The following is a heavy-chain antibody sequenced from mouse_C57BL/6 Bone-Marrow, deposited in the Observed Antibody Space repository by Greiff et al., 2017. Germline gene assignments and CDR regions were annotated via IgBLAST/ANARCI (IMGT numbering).Heavy chain of an antibody. CDR3: ARVGLFNDWYFDV. V-gene: IGHV1-18*01. Sequence: EVKLVESGPELVKPGASVKIPCKASGYTFTDYNMDWVKQSHGKSLEWIGDINPNNGGTIYNQKFKGKAKLTVDKSSSTAYMELRSLTSEDTAVYYCARVGLFNDWYFDVWGTGTTVTVSS. J-gene: IGHJ1*03. CDR2: INPNNGGT. D-gene: IGHD2-2*01. CDR1: GYTFTDYN.